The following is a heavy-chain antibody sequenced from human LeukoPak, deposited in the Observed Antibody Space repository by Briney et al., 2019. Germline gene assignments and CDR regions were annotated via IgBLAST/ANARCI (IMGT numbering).Heavy chain of an antibody. J-gene: IGHJ2*01. CDR2: IYYSGST. Sequence: SETLSLTCTVSGGSISSSSYYWGWIRQPPGKGLEWIGSIYYSGSTYYNPSLKSRVTISVDTSKNQFSLKLSSVTAADTAVHYCARVRQWPWYFDLWGRGTLVTVSS. D-gene: IGHD6-19*01. CDR1: GGSISSSSYY. CDR3: ARVRQWPWYFDL. V-gene: IGHV4-39*07.